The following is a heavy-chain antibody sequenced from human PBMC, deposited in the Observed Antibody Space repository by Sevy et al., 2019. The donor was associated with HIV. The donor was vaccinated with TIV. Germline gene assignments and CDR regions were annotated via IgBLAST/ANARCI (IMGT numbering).Heavy chain of an antibody. Sequence: KVSCKASAGTFSSYAISWVRQAPGQGLEWMGGIIPIFGTANYAQKFQGRVTITADKFTSTAYMELSSLRSEGTAVYYCARGNCGGDCSQFYYYYYMDVWGKGTTVTVSS. CDR2: IIPIFGTA. J-gene: IGHJ6*03. D-gene: IGHD2-21*02. V-gene: IGHV1-69*06. CDR1: AGTFSSYA. CDR3: ARGNCGGDCSQFYYYYYMDV.